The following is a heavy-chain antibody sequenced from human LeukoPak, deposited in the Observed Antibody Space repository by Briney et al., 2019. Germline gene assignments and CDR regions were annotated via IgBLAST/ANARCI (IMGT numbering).Heavy chain of an antibody. V-gene: IGHV1-24*01. CDR1: GYTLTELS. CDR2: FDPEDGET. D-gene: IGHD2-2*01. Sequence: ASVKVSCKVSGYTLTELSMHWVRQAPGKGLEWMGGFDPEDGETIYAQKFQGRVTMTTDTSTSTAYMELRSLRSDDAAVYYCARYDIVVVPAASAFDIWGQGTMVTVSS. J-gene: IGHJ3*02. CDR3: ARYDIVVVPAASAFDI.